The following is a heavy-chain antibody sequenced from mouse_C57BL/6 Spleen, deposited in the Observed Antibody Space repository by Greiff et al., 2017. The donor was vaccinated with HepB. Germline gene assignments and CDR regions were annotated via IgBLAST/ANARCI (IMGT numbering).Heavy chain of an antibody. D-gene: IGHD2-4*01. J-gene: IGHJ3*01. V-gene: IGHV5-6*01. CDR1: GFTFSSYG. CDR2: ISSGGSYT. Sequence: EVMLVESGGDLVKPGGSLKLSCAASGFTFSSYGMSWVRQTPDKRLEWVATISSGGSYTYYPDSVKGRFTISRDNAKNTLYLQMSSLKSEDTAMYYCARQGDYPFAYWGQGTLVTVSA. CDR3: ARQGDYPFAY.